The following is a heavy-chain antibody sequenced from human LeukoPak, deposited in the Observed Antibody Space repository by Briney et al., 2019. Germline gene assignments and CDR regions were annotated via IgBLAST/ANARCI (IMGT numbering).Heavy chain of an antibody. Sequence: GGSLRLSCAASGFTFSSYWMHWVRQAPGKGLVWVSRINSDGSSTDYADSVKGRFTISRDNAKNTLYLQMNSLRAEDTAVYYCARGTIAAAGYYYFGYWGQGTQVTVSS. CDR1: GFTFSSYW. J-gene: IGHJ4*02. V-gene: IGHV3-74*01. D-gene: IGHD6-13*01. CDR3: ARGTIAAAGYYYFGY. CDR2: INSDGSST.